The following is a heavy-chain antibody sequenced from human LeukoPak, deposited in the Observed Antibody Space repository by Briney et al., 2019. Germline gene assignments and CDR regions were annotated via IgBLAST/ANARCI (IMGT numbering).Heavy chain of an antibody. CDR1: GYTFTGYY. D-gene: IGHD3-22*01. CDR3: ARLEYYYDSSGYYYAFDI. Sequence: ASVTVSCKASGYTFTGYYMHWVRQAPGQGLEWMGWINPNSGGTNYAQKFQGRVTMTRDTSISTAYMELSRLRSDDTAVYYCARLEYYYDSSGYYYAFDIWGQGTMVTVSS. V-gene: IGHV1-2*02. J-gene: IGHJ3*02. CDR2: INPNSGGT.